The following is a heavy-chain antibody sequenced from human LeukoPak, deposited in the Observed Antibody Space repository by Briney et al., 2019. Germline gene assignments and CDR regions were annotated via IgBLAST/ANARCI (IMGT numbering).Heavy chain of an antibody. D-gene: IGHD3-10*01. V-gene: IGHV4-34*01. CDR3: ARVTRRRTTGEMFGRYFDY. CDR2: ISYGGST. CDR1: GGSFSGYY. Sequence: SETLSLTCAVYGGSFSGYYWTWIRQSPGKGLEWIGEISYGGSTNDNPSLKSRVTISVDTSKNQFSLNLSSATAADTAVYYCARVTRRRTTGEMFGRYFDYWGQGTLVTVSS. J-gene: IGHJ4*02.